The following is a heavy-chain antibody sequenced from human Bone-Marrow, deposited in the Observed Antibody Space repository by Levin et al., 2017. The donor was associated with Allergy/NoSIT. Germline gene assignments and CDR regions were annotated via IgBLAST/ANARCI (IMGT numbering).Heavy chain of an antibody. Sequence: GSLRLSCTVSGGSISTSTYYWGWIRQSPGQGLEWIGSMYYSGSTHYNPSLKSRVTISVDASKNQLFLNVTSVTAADTAVYFCARHMRTAVVGPFETWFEPWGQGTLVTVSS. CDR3: ARHMRTAVVGPFETWFEP. D-gene: IGHD6-19*01. V-gene: IGHV4-39*01. J-gene: IGHJ5*02. CDR2: MYYSGST. CDR1: GGSISTSTYY.